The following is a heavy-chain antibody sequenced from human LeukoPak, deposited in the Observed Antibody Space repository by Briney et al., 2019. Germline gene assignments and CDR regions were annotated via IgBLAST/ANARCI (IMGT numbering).Heavy chain of an antibody. D-gene: IGHD2-2*01. V-gene: IGHV3-20*04. CDR3: AREGYCSSTSCAYGMDV. Sequence: GGSLRLSCAASGFTFDDYGMSWVRQVPGKGLEWVSGINWNGGSTGYVDSVKDRFTISRDNAKNSLYLQMNSLRAEDTAFYYCAREGYCSSTSCAYGMDVWGQGTTVTVSS. CDR1: GFTFDDYG. J-gene: IGHJ6*02. CDR2: INWNGGST.